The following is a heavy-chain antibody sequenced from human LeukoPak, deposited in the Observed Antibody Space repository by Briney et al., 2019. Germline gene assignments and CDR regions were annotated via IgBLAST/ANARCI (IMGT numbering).Heavy chain of an antibody. J-gene: IGHJ3*02. V-gene: IGHV2-5*02. CDR3: AHSQVFSYGSFHDAYDI. CDR1: GVSLSTSGVG. Sequence: SGPTLVKSTQTLTLTCSLSGVSLSTSGVGVGWIRQPPGKALEWLALIYWDDDSRYSPSLKSRLTIAKDTSKNQVVLTLTNMDSVDTATYYCAHSQVFSYGSFHDAYDIWGLGMLVTVSS. D-gene: IGHD5-18*01. CDR2: IYWDDDS.